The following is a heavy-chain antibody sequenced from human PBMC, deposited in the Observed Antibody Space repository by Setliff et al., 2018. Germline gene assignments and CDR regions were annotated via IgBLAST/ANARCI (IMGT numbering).Heavy chain of an antibody. CDR3: VRESFSGLSNWFDS. Sequence: PGGSLRLSCAASGFTFSNYAMSWVRRAPGKGLAWVSGITGGGGSTYYADSVKGRFTISRDDAKNSLYLQMNNLRAGDTAVYYCVRESFSGLSNWFDSWGQGTLVTVSS. D-gene: IGHD1-26*01. CDR1: GFTFSNYA. CDR2: ITGGGGST. J-gene: IGHJ5*01. V-gene: IGHV3-23*01.